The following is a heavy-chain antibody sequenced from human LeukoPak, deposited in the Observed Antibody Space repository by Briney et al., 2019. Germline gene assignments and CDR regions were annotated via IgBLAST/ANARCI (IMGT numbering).Heavy chain of an antibody. Sequence: SETLSLTCTVSGGSISSYYWSWIRQPPGKGLEWIGYIYYSGSTNYNPSLKSRVTISVDTSKNQFSLKLSSVTAADTAVYYCARWTYYDYVWGSLSVWGQGTLVTVSS. CDR3: ARWTYYDYVWGSLSV. V-gene: IGHV4-59*12. J-gene: IGHJ4*02. CDR2: IYYSGST. D-gene: IGHD3-16*01. CDR1: GGSISSYY.